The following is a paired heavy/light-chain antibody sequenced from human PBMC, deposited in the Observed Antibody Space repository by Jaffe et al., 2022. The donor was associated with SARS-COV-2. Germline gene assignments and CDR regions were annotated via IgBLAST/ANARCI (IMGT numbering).Light chain of an antibody. CDR1: TSNIGRNT. CDR3: AAWDDSLDAYV. V-gene: IGLV1-44*01. J-gene: IGLJ1*01. Sequence: QSVLTQPPSASGTPGQGVTISCSGRTSNIGRNTVNWYQQLPGTAPKLLIYSNHQRPSGVPDRFSGSRSGTSASLAISGLQSEDEADYYCAAWDDSLDAYVFGTGTKVTVL. CDR2: SNH.
Heavy chain of an antibody. CDR3: AYSTRCGGDCYDY. V-gene: IGHV4-59*01. Sequence: QAELQESGPGLVKPSETLSLTCSVSGGSITNYYWSWIRQSPGKGLEYIGFIHYSGRTNYSPSLKSRVTISVDTSKNQFSLKLSSVTAADTAMYYCAYSTRCGGDCYDYWGQGTLVTVSS. CDR1: GGSITNYY. J-gene: IGHJ4*02. CDR2: IHYSGRT. D-gene: IGHD2-21*01.